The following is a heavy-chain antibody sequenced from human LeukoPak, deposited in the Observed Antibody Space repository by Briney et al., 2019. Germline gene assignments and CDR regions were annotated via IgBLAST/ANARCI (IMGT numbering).Heavy chain of an antibody. Sequence: SETLSLTCTVSGGSISSYYWSWIRQPPGKGLEWIGYIYYSGSTNYNPSLKSRVTISVDTSKNQFSLKLSSVTAADTAVYYRARHRCSGGSCYPEYFDYWGQGTLVTVSS. D-gene: IGHD2-15*01. CDR3: ARHRCSGGSCYPEYFDY. J-gene: IGHJ4*02. CDR2: IYYSGST. CDR1: GGSISSYY. V-gene: IGHV4-59*08.